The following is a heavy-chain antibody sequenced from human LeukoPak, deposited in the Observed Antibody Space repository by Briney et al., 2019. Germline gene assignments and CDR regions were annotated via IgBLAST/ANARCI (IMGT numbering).Heavy chain of an antibody. V-gene: IGHV1-18*01. D-gene: IGHD5-24*01. CDR3: ARGPPHRDYYYYYMDV. J-gene: IGHJ6*03. CDR1: GYTFTSFG. Sequence: GASVTVSCKASGYTFTSFGINWVRQAPGQGLEWMGWISAYNGNINYAQMLQGRVTMTTDTSTSTAYMDLRSLRSDDTAVYYCARGPPHRDYYYYYMDVWGTGTTVTVSS. CDR2: ISAYNGNI.